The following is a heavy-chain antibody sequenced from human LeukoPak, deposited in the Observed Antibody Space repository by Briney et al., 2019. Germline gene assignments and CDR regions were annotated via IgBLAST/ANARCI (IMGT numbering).Heavy chain of an antibody. V-gene: IGHV4-59*01. CDR1: GGSISSYY. CDR3: ATREISWYDAFDI. J-gene: IGHJ3*02. CDR2: IYYSGST. Sequence: SETLSLTCTVSGGSISSYYWSWIRQPPGKGLEWIGYIYYSGSTNYNPSLKSRVTISVDTSKNQFSLKLSSVTAADTAVYYCATREISWYDAFDIWGQGTMVTVSS. D-gene: IGHD6-13*01.